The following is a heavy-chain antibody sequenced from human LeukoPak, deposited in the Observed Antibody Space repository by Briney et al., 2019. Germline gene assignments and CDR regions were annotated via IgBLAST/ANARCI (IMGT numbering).Heavy chain of an antibody. CDR2: IYHSGST. CDR1: GYSISSGYY. J-gene: IGHJ4*02. CDR3: ARDSSGWTGIEY. D-gene: IGHD6-19*01. Sequence: SETLSLTCTVSGYSISSGYYSGWIRQPPGKGLEWIGSIYHSGSTYYNPSLKSRVTISVDTSKNQFSLKLSSVTAADTAVYYCARDSSGWTGIEYWGQGTLVTVSS. V-gene: IGHV4-38-2*02.